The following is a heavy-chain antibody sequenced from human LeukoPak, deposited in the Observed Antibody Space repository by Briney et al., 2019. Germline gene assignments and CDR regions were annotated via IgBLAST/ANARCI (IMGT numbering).Heavy chain of an antibody. Sequence: GGSLRLSCAASGITFRSYWMSWVRXAPGKGLEWVANINQDGSEKYYVDSVKGRFTISRDNAKNSLYLQMSSLRAEDTAVYYCARDPRGYSAYDSDYWGQGTLVTVSS. D-gene: IGHD5-12*01. J-gene: IGHJ4*02. V-gene: IGHV3-7*05. CDR1: GITFRSYW. CDR2: INQDGSEK. CDR3: ARDPRGYSAYDSDY.